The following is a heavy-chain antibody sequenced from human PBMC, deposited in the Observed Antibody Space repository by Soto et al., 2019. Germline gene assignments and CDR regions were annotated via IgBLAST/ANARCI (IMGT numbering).Heavy chain of an antibody. D-gene: IGHD2-2*02. Sequence: SVKVSCKASGSTFSSYAISWVQQAPGQGREGIGWIIPIFGTANYAQKFKGRVTITADESTSTAYMEMSSMRSEDTAVYYCARDTGYCSRTSWYKEPYYYGMDVWGQGTTVTVSS. CDR2: IIPIFGTA. CDR1: GSTFSSYA. CDR3: ARDTGYCSRTSWYKEPYYYGMDV. V-gene: IGHV1-69*13. J-gene: IGHJ6*02.